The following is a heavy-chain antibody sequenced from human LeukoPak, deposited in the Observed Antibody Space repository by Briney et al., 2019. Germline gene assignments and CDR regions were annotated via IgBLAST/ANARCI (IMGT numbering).Heavy chain of an antibody. V-gene: IGHV1-2*02. CDR2: INSDNGFT. J-gene: IGHJ5*02. CDR3: ARNFDMKGFDP. Sequence: ASVKVSCKASGYTFTGYYMNWVRQAPGQGLEWMGWINSDNGFTKYAQKFQGRVTMTRDTSITTVYMDLTRLTSDDTAAYYCARNFDMKGFDPWGQGTLVTVSS. CDR1: GYTFTGYY. D-gene: IGHD3-9*01.